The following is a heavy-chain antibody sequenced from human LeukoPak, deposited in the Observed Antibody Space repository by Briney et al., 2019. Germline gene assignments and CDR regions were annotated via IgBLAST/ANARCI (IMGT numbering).Heavy chain of an antibody. CDR1: GFAFSSYS. V-gene: IGHV3-21*01. D-gene: IGHD1-26*01. J-gene: IGHJ5*02. CDR2: ISSSSSYI. Sequence: GGSLRLSCAASGFAFSSYSMNWVRQAPGKGLEWVSSISSSSSYIYYADSVKGRFTISRDNAKNSLYLQMNSLRAEDTAVYYCARDSRHHRFLYWDWFDPWGQGTLVTVSS. CDR3: ARDSRHHRFLYWDWFDP.